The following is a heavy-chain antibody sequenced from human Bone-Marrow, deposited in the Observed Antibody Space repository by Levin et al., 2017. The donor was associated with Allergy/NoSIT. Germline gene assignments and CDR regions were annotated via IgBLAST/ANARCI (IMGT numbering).Heavy chain of an antibody. CDR2: VYYSGIA. J-gene: IGHJ4*02. Sequence: GSLRLSCSVFGGSISTYYWSWIRRPPGKGLEWIGYVYYSGIANYNPSLKGRVTISIDASKNQFSLRLSSVTATDTAVYFCARGYSTRWLPHFGYWGQGALVTVSS. CDR3: ARGYSTRWLPHFGY. V-gene: IGHV4-59*12. CDR1: GGSISTYY. D-gene: IGHD6-13*01.